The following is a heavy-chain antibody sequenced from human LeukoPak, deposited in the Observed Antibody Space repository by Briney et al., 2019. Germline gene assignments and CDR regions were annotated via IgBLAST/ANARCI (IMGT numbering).Heavy chain of an antibody. CDR3: ARDRIAAAGTYFDY. CDR2: FYHSGST. CDR1: GGSISSGGYY. V-gene: IGHV4-30-2*01. D-gene: IGHD6-13*01. Sequence: SETLSLTCTVSGGSISSGGYYWNWIRQPPGKGLEWIGYFYHSGSTYYNPSLKSRVTISVDRSKNQFSLKLSSVTAADTAIYYCARDRIAAAGTYFDYWGQGTLVTVSS. J-gene: IGHJ4*02.